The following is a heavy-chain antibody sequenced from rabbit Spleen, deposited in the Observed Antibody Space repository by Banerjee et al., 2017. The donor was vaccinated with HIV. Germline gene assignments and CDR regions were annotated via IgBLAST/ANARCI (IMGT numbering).Heavy chain of an antibody. J-gene: IGHJ6*01. CDR3: ARDTGSSFSSYGMDL. Sequence: QSLEESGGDLVKPGASLTLTCTASGFSFSSSDYMCWVRQAPGKGLEWVACAYAGSSDSTYSATWAKGRFTISKTSSTTVTLQMTSLTVADTATYFCARDTGSSFSSYGMDLWGQGTLVNVS. V-gene: IGHV1S40*01. CDR1: GFSFSSSDY. D-gene: IGHD8-1*01. CDR2: AYAGSSDST.